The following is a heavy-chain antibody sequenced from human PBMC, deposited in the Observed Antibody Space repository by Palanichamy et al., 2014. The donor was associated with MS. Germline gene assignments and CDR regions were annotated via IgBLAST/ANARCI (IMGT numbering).Heavy chain of an antibody. V-gene: IGHV3-74*01. D-gene: IGHD6-19*01. J-gene: IGHJ4*02. CDR3: ARSSGSNSPVDH. Sequence: EVQLVESGGGLIQPGGSLRLSCAASGFTFSSSCMHWVRQTPGKGLVWVTRINSDGSRTTYADSVKGRFTISRDNAKNTLYLQMNSLRAEDTSVYYCARSSGSNSPVDHWGQGTLVTVSS. CDR1: GFTFSSSC. CDR2: INSDGSRT.